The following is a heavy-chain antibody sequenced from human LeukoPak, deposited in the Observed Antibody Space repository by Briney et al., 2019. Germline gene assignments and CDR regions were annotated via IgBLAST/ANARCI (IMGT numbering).Heavy chain of an antibody. CDR1: GGSFSGYY. J-gene: IGHJ5*02. Sequence: QVQLQQWGAGLLKPSETLSLTCAVYGGSFSGYYWSWIRQPPGKGLEWIGEINHSGSTNYNPSLKSRVTISVDTSKNQFSLKLSSVTAADTAVYYCARTRSSSWGEVDTWFDPWGQGTLVTVSS. V-gene: IGHV4-34*01. CDR3: ARTRSSSWGEVDTWFDP. D-gene: IGHD6-13*01. CDR2: INHSGST.